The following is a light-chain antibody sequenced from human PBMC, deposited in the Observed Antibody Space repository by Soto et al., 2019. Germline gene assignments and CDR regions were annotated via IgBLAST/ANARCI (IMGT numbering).Light chain of an antibody. CDR1: QSVSSN. V-gene: IGKV3-15*01. CDR2: GAS. CDR3: QQYNNWLWT. J-gene: IGKJ1*01. Sequence: EIVMTQSPATLSVSPGERATLSCRASQSVSSNLAWYQQKPGQAPRLLIYGASTRATGIPARFSGSGSGTEFTLTISSLQSEDFEVYSCQQYNNWLWTLGQGTKVDIK.